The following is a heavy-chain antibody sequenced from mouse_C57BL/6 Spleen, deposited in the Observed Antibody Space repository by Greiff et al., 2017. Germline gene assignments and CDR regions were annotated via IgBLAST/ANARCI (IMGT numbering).Heavy chain of an antibody. CDR2: INPSTGGT. CDR1: GYSFTGYY. CDR3: ARHYYGSSNPYYYAMDY. V-gene: IGHV1-42*01. D-gene: IGHD1-1*01. Sequence: DVKLQESGPELVKPGASVKISCKASGYSFTGYYMNWVKQSPEKSLEWIGEINPSTGGTTYNQKFKAKATLTVDKSSSTAYMQLKSLTSEDSAVYYCARHYYGSSNPYYYAMDYWGQGTSVTVSS. J-gene: IGHJ4*01.